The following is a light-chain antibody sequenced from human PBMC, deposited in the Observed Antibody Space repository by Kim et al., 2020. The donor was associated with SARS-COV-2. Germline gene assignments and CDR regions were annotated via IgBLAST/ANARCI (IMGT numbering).Light chain of an antibody. V-gene: IGKV1D-16*01. J-gene: IGKJ5*01. CDR2: AAS. CDR1: QGIGSR. CDR3: QQYNDYPIT. Sequence: ASGGDRVTLTCRASQGIGSRLVWYQQKPEKAPKSLIYAASTLQSGVPSRFSGSGSGSDFTLTITSLQPEDSATYYCQQYNDYPITFGQGTRLEIK.